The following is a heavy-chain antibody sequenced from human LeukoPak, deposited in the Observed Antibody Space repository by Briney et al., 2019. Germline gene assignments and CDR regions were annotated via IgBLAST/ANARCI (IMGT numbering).Heavy chain of an antibody. CDR2: IRSNANTYAT. CDR3: SRRAKSYWYFDL. D-gene: IGHD1-26*01. V-gene: IGHV3-73*01. Sequence: GGSLRLSCAASGFTFSGSAMHWVRQASGRGLEWIGRIRSNANTYATSYAASVQGRFTISRDDSKNTAYLQMNSLKTEDTAVYYCSRRAKSYWYFDLWGRGTQVTVSS. J-gene: IGHJ2*01. CDR1: GFTFSGSA.